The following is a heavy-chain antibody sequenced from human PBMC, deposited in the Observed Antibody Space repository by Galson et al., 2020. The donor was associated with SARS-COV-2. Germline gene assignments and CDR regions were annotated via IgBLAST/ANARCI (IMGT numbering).Heavy chain of an antibody. J-gene: IGHJ3*02. V-gene: IGHV3-73*01. D-gene: IGHD6-6*01. CDR2: IRSKANNYAT. CDR3: TRVSPDSSSFWDAVDI. Sequence: GGSLRLSCATSGFTFSDSPMHWVRQASGKGLEWLGRIRSKANNYATTYAASLKGRFTISRDDSKNMAYLQMNSLKTEDTAVYYCTRVSPDSSSFWDAVDIWGQGTMVTVSS. CDR1: GFTFSDSP.